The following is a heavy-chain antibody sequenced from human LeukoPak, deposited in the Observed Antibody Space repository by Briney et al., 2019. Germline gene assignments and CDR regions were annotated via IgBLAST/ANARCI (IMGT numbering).Heavy chain of an antibody. J-gene: IGHJ4*02. Sequence: PSETLSLTCSVTGGSISPSSYYWVWIRQPPGKGLEWIGSIYYSGTTYYNPSLKSRVTISVDTSKNQFSLRLTSVTAADTAVYYCASSRWYFFDYWGQGALVTVSS. V-gene: IGHV4-39*01. D-gene: IGHD6-13*01. CDR3: ASSRWYFFDY. CDR2: IYYSGTT. CDR1: GGSISPSSYY.